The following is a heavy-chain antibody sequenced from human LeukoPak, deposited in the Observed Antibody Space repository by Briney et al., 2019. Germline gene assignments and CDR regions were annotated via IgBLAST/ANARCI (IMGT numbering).Heavy chain of an antibody. CDR2: ISSSSSSTI. Sequence: GGSLRLSCAASGFTFSSYSMNWVRQAPGKGLEWVSYISSSSSSTIYYADSVKGRFTISRDNAKNSLYLQMNSLRDEDTAVYYCARDPPRNDRQFYFDYWGQGTLVTVSS. CDR1: GFTFSSYS. V-gene: IGHV3-48*02. J-gene: IGHJ4*02. CDR3: ARDPPRNDRQFYFDY. D-gene: IGHD3-22*01.